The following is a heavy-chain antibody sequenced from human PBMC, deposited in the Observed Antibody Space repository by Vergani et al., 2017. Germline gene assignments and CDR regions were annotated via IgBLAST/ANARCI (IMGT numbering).Heavy chain of an antibody. V-gene: IGHV2-5*01. CDR3: AHETITYYYYYGMDV. J-gene: IGHJ6*02. Sequence: QTTLKESGPTRVKPTQPLTLTCTFSGFSLSPSGVGVGWIRQPPGKALEWLALIYWNDDKRYSPSLKSRLTITKDTSKNQVVLTMTNMDPVDTATYYCAHETITYYYYYGMDVWGQGTTVTVSS. D-gene: IGHD3-3*01. CDR1: GFSLSPSGVG. CDR2: IYWNDDK.